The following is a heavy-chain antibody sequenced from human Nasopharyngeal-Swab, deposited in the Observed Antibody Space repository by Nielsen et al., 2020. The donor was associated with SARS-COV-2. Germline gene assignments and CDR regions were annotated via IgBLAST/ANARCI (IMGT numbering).Heavy chain of an antibody. CDR2: ISGSGGST. Sequence: GGSLRLSCAASGFTFSSYAMSWVRQAPGKGLEWVSAISGSGGSTYYADSVKGRFTISRDNSKDTLYLQMNSLRAEDTAVYYCAKARGSYYYSDFDYWGQGTLVTVSS. J-gene: IGHJ4*02. V-gene: IGHV3-23*01. CDR3: AKARGSYYYSDFDY. D-gene: IGHD1-26*01. CDR1: GFTFSSYA.